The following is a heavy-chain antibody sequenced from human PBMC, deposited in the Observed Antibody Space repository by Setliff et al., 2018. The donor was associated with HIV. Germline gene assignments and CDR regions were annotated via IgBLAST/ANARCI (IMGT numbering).Heavy chain of an antibody. CDR1: GVSISSTNSY. Sequence: SETLSLTCTVSGVSISSTNSYWGWIRQPPGKGLEWIGNVVYTGHTYYNPALKSRLIISVETSKNQFSLKLSSVTAADTAVYYCARDRGRRGQLWLHFDYWGQGTLVTVSS. CDR3: ARDRGRRGQLWLHFDY. CDR2: VVYTGHT. J-gene: IGHJ4*02. D-gene: IGHD5-18*01. V-gene: IGHV4-39*02.